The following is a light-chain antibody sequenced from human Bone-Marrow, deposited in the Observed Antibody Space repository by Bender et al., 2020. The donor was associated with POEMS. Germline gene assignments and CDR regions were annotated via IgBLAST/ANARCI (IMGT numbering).Light chain of an antibody. CDR2: YDD. CDR1: SSNIGNHG. Sequence: HSLVTQPPSLSEAPRQRVTLPCSGSSSNIGNHGVNWYQQLPGEAPKLLIYYDDLLTTGVCDRFSASKSGTSASLAISGLKSGDEDLYYGSAWDDRRGGGVCGGGTKLAVL. CDR3: SAWDDRRGGGV. V-gene: IGLV1-36*01. J-gene: IGLJ3*02.